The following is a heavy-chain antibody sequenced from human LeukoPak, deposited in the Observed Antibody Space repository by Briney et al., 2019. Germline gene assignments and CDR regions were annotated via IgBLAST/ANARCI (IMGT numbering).Heavy chain of an antibody. J-gene: IGHJ3*02. CDR1: GGTFSSYA. V-gene: IGHV1-69*13. CDR2: IIPIFGTA. Sequence: GASVKVSCKASGGTFSSYAISWVRQAPGQGLEWMGGIIPIFGTANYAQKFQGRVTITADESTSTAYMELSSLRSEDTAVYYCARVWDRPHAFDIWRQGTMVTVSS. D-gene: IGHD1-26*01. CDR3: ARVWDRPHAFDI.